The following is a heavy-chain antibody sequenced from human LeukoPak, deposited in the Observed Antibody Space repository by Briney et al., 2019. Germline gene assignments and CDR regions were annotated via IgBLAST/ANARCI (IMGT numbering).Heavy chain of an antibody. J-gene: IGHJ4*02. CDR2: IKQDGSEK. V-gene: IGHV3-7*01. D-gene: IGHD1-26*01. CDR3: ARKKVGQITCFDY. CDR1: GLTFSNYW. Sequence: PGGSLRLSCAASGLTFSNYWMSWVRQAPGKGLEWVANIKQDGSEKYYVDSVKGRFTISRDNAKNSLYLQMNSLRAEHTPVYYFARKKVGQITCFDYWGQGTLVTVSS.